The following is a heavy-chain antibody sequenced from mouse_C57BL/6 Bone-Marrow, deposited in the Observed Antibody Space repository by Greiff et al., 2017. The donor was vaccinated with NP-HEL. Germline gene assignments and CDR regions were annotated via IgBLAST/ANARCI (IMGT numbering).Heavy chain of an antibody. CDR2: IYPRSGNT. CDR3: ARKGSSWFAD. J-gene: IGHJ3*01. V-gene: IGHV1-81*01. CDR1: GYTFTSYG. Sequence: QVQLKESGAELARPGASVKLSCKASGYTFTSYGISWVKQRTGQGLEWIGEIYPRSGNTYYNEKFKGKATLTADKSSSTAYMELRSLTSEDSAVYVCARKGSSWFADWGQGTLVTVSA.